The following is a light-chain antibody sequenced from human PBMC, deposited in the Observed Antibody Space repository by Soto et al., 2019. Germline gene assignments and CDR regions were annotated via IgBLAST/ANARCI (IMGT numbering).Light chain of an antibody. CDR1: QSVTSNY. J-gene: IGKJ2*03. Sequence: EIVLTQSPGTLSLSLGERATLSCRASQSVTSNYFAWYQQKPGQAPRLLIYATSNRATGIPDRFSGSGSGTDFTLTISRLEPEDFAVYYCQQYGNSPRYSFGQATKVEIK. CDR3: QQYGNSPRYS. V-gene: IGKV3-20*01. CDR2: ATS.